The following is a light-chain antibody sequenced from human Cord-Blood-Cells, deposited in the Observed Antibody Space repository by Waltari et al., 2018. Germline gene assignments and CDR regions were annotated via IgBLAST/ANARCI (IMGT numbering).Light chain of an antibody. CDR3: QAWDSSNWV. CDR1: KLGDQY. J-gene: IGLJ3*02. CDR2: HDS. V-gene: IGLV3-1*01. Sequence: SYELTQPPSVSVSPGQTASIPCSGDKLGDQYACWYQQKPGQSPVLVIYHDSKRPSGIPERFSGSNSGNTATLTISGTQAMDEADYYCQAWDSSNWVFGGGTKLTVL.